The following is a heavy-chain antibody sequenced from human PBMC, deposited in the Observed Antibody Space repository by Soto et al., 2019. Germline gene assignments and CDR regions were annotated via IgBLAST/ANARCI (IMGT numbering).Heavy chain of an antibody. CDR3: ARDSRLPDCSGGSCYSRHYYYYGMDV. J-gene: IGHJ6*02. Sequence: QVQLQQWGAGLLKPSETLSLTCAVYGGSFSGYYWSWIRQPPGKGLEWIGEINNSGSTNYNPSLKSLVTISVDTSKNQFSLKLSSVTAADTAVYYCARDSRLPDCSGGSCYSRHYYYYGMDVWGQGTTVTVSS. CDR2: INNSGST. D-gene: IGHD2-15*01. CDR1: GGSFSGYY. V-gene: IGHV4-34*01.